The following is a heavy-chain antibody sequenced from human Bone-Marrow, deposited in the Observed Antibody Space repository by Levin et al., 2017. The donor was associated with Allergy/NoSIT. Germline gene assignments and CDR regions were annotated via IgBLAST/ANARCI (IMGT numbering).Heavy chain of an antibody. V-gene: IGHV1-46*01. CDR2: INPSGGST. Sequence: ASVKVSCKASGYTFTSYYMHWVRQAPGQGLEWMGIINPSGGSTSYAQKFQGRVTMTRDTSTSTVYMELSSLRSEDTAVYYCARDLGGTTYCGGDCYDDYWGQGTLVTVSS. CDR3: ARDLGGTTYCGGDCYDDY. J-gene: IGHJ4*02. CDR1: GYTFTSYY. D-gene: IGHD2-21*02.